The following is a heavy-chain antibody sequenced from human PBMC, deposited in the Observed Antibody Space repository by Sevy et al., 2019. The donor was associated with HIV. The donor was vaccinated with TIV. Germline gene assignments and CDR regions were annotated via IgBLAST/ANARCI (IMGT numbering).Heavy chain of an antibody. Sequence: EGSLRLSCEASGFTFSSYGMHWVRQAPGKGLEWVAGIWYDGNNKDYADSVEGRFTISRDNSKNTVYLDMNNLRAEDTAVYYCAKGVAASGYYFDFWGQGTLVTVSS. CDR1: GFTFSSYG. V-gene: IGHV3-33*06. CDR3: AKGVAASGYYFDF. CDR2: IWYDGNNK. D-gene: IGHD6-13*01. J-gene: IGHJ4*02.